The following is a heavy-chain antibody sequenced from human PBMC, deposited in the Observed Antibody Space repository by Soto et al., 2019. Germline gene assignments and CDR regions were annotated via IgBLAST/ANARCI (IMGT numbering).Heavy chain of an antibody. J-gene: IGHJ4*02. Sequence: PSGTLSLTCTFSCCSISSGDFYWSWVRQPPGKGLDWIGYIYYSGSTYYNPSLKSRVTISVDTSKNQFSLKLSSVTAADTAVYYCARVWGTHDYGDKESEYYFDYWGQGTLVTVSS. V-gene: IGHV4-30-4*01. CDR1: CCSISSGDFY. D-gene: IGHD4-17*01. CDR2: IYYSGST. CDR3: ARVWGTHDYGDKESEYYFDY.